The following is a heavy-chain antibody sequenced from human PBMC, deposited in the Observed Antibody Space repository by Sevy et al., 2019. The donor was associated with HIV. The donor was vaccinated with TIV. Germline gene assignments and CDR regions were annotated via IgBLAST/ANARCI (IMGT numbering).Heavy chain of an antibody. CDR3: ARIRGAMDV. CDR1: GGSFSGYY. Sequence: SDTLSLTCDVYGGSFSGYYWSWIRQPPGKGLEWIGEINDSGSTNSNPSLKRRVTISVDTSKNQFSLKLRSVTAADTAVYYCARIRGAMDVWGQGTTVTVSS. J-gene: IGHJ6*02. CDR2: INDSGST. V-gene: IGHV4-34*01.